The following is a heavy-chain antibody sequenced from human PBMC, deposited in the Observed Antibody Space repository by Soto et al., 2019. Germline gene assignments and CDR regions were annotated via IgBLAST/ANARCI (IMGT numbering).Heavy chain of an antibody. CDR2: VFHSGST. V-gene: IGHV4-30-2*01. D-gene: IGHD3-10*01. CDR3: ARGSYGAGSDY. Sequence: QLQLQESGSGLVKPSQTLSLTCAVSGGSISSGGYSWSWIRQPPGKGLEWIGYVFHSGSTYYSPSLKSRVTISIDRSKNQFSLKLTSVTAADTAVYYCARGSYGAGSDYWGQGILVTVSS. J-gene: IGHJ4*02. CDR1: GGSISSGGYS.